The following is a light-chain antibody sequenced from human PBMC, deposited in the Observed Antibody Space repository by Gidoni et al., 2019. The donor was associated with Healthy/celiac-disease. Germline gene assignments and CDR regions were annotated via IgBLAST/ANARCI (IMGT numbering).Light chain of an antibody. CDR2: GAS. CDR3: QQYGSSPLT. J-gene: IGKJ4*01. CDR1: QRVSSRY. Sequence: EIVLTQSPGTLSLSTGERATLSCSDIQRVSSRYLAWYQQKPGQAPRLLIYGASSRDTGIPDRFSGSGSGTDFTLTISRLEPEDFAVYYCQQYGSSPLTFGGGTKVEIK. V-gene: IGKV3-20*01.